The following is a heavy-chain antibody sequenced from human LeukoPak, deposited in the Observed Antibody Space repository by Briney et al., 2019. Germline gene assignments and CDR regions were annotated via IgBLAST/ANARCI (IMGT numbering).Heavy chain of an antibody. J-gene: IGHJ6*03. V-gene: IGHV4-59*01. CDR3: ARDTRYCSGGGCYPYMDV. CDR1: GGSISSYY. D-gene: IGHD2-15*01. CDR2: IYYSGST. Sequence: SETLSLTCTVSGGSISSYYWSWIRQPPGKGLEWIGYIYYSGSTNYNPSLKSRVTISVDTSKNQFSLRLSSVTAADTAVYYCARDTRYCSGGGCYPYMDVWGKGTTVTISS.